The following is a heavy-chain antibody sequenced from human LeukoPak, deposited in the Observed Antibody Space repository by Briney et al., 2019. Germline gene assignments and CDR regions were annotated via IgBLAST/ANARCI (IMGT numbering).Heavy chain of an antibody. V-gene: IGHV3-30*03. CDR2: ISYDGNNK. D-gene: IGHD1-1*01. J-gene: IGHJ3*02. CDR1: GFTFSSYG. Sequence: QAGGSLRLSCAASGFTFSSYGMLWVPQAPGKGLEGVAVISYDGNNKYYADSVKGRFTISRDNSKNTLYLQMNSLRADDTGVYYCARELRGAQLERDYAFDIWGQGTMVTVSS. CDR3: ARELRGAQLERDYAFDI.